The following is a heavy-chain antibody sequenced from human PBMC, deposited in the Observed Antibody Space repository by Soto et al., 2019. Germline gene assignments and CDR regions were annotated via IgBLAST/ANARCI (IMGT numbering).Heavy chain of an antibody. V-gene: IGHV4-59*01. CDR1: GGSIRSYY. D-gene: IGHD5-18*01. J-gene: IGHJ4*02. Sequence: TLSLTCTVSGGSIRSYYWTWIRQPPGKGLEWLGYIFYSGSTFYNPSLKSRVTISIHTSKSQFSLQLTSVTAADTAVYYCARGAADTAMVDSWGQGTLVTVSS. CDR3: ARGAADTAMVDS. CDR2: IFYSGST.